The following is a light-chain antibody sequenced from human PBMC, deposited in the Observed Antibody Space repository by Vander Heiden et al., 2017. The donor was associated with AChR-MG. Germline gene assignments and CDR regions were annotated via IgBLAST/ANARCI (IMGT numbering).Light chain of an antibody. V-gene: IGKV1-5*03. CDR3: QQYNSYSKT. CDR2: KAS. Sequence: IQMTQSPSTLSASVGDRVTITCRASQSISNWLAWYQQKPGKAPKLLIYKASSLQSGVPSRFSGSGSGTEFTLTISSLQPDDFATYFCQQYNSYSKTFGQGTKVEIK. CDR1: QSISNW. J-gene: IGKJ1*01.